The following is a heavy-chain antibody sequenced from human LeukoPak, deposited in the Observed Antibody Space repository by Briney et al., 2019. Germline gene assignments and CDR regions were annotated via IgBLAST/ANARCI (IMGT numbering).Heavy chain of an antibody. CDR1: GFTFDDYA. CDR3: AKAYDFWSGYPDY. Sequence: PGGSLRLPCAASGFTFDDYAMHWVRQAPGKGLEWVSGISWNSGSIGYADSVKGRFTISRDNAKNSLYLQMNSLRAEDTALYYCAKAYDFWSGYPDYWGQGTLVTVSS. D-gene: IGHD3-3*01. CDR2: ISWNSGSI. J-gene: IGHJ4*02. V-gene: IGHV3-9*01.